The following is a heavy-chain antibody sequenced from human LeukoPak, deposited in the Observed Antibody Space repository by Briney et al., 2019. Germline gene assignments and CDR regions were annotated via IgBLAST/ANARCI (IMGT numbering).Heavy chain of an antibody. CDR1: GYTFTSYW. D-gene: IGHD2-2*01. V-gene: IGHV5-10-1*01. CDR3: ARQGVELLFNFQH. J-gene: IGHJ1*01. Sequence: PGESLKISCQGSGYTFTSYWISWVRQLPGKGLEWMGRIDPSDSYTNYSPSFQGHVNISADKSISTAYLQWSSLKASDTAMYYCARQGVELLFNFQHWGQGTLVTVSS. CDR2: IDPSDSYT.